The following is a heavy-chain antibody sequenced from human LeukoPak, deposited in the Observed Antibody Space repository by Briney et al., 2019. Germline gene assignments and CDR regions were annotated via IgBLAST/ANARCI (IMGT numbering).Heavy chain of an antibody. D-gene: IGHD3-22*01. CDR2: IHHSGRT. Sequence: PSETLSLTCTVSGGSISSSGDFWGWIRQPPGKEPEYIASIHHSGRTYYNLSLKSRVTMSVDTSKNQFSLKLSSVTATDTAVYYCARNYDSSGYYPTYFDYWGQGTLVTVSS. J-gene: IGHJ4*02. CDR3: ARNYDSSGYYPTYFDY. V-gene: IGHV4-39*01. CDR1: GGSISSSGDF.